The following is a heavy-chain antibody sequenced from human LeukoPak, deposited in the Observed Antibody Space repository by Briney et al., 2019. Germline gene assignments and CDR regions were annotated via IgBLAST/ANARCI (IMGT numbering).Heavy chain of an antibody. J-gene: IGHJ4*02. V-gene: IGHV3-30*04. Sequence: PGGSLRLSCAASGFTFSSYAMHWVRQAPGKGLEWVAVISYDGSNKYYAVSVKGRFTISRDNSKNTLYLQMNSLRAEDTAVYYCARYSSGWLDYWGQGTLVTVSS. CDR3: ARYSSGWLDY. D-gene: IGHD6-19*01. CDR1: GFTFSSYA. CDR2: ISYDGSNK.